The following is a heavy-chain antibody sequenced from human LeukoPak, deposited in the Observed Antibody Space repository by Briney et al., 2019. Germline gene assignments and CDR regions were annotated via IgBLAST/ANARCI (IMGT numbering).Heavy chain of an antibody. Sequence: ASVKVSCKASRYTFTGYYMHWVRQAPGQGLEWMGWSSAYNGNTNYAPKFQDRVTLTTDRSTSTAYMDLSSLRSDDTAVYYCTRDERPTLAVGSPLHNWFGPWGQGTLVTVSS. D-gene: IGHD2-15*01. CDR3: TRDERPTLAVGSPLHNWFGP. CDR1: RYTFTGYY. J-gene: IGHJ5*02. CDR2: SSAYNGNT. V-gene: IGHV1-18*04.